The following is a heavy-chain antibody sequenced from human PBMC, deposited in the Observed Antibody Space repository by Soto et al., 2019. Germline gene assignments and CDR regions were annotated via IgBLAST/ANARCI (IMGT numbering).Heavy chain of an antibody. V-gene: IGHV4-31*03. CDR1: GGSISSGGYY. J-gene: IGHJ4*02. D-gene: IGHD3-3*01. CDR2: IYYSGST. Sequence: SESLSLTCTVSGGSISSGGYYWSWIRQHPGKGLEWIGYIYYSGSTYYNPSLKSRVTISVDTSKNQFSLKLSSVTAADTAVYYCARQSLGGRTYSDFWSGYITSYYFDYWGQGTLVNVSS. CDR3: ARQSLGGRTYSDFWSGYITSYYFDY.